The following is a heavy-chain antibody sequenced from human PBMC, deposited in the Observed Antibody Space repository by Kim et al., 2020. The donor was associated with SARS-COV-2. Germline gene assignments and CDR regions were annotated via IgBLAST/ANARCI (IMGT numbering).Heavy chain of an antibody. Sequence: ASVKVSSKASGYTFTSYAMNWVRQAPGQGLEWMGWINTKTGTPTYAQSFTGRFVFSLDTSVSTAYLQISSLKAGDTAVYYCARLAYGSGNNWFDPWGQGTLITVSS. J-gene: IGHJ5*02. CDR3: ARLAYGSGNNWFDP. D-gene: IGHD3-10*01. CDR2: INTKTGTP. CDR1: GYTFTSYA. V-gene: IGHV7-4-1*02.